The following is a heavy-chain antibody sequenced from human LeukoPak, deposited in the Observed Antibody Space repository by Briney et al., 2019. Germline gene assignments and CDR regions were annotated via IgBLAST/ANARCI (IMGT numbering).Heavy chain of an antibody. D-gene: IGHD2-15*01. Sequence: SETLSLTCSVSGGSISGYYWSWIRQPPGQGLEWIGYMYETGHTMYNSSLKSRVTMSLDTSKNHFSLSLSSMTAADTAVYYCARHPFATPFDYWGPGTLVTVSS. CDR1: GGSISGYY. V-gene: IGHV4-59*08. CDR2: MYETGHT. CDR3: ARHPFATPFDY. J-gene: IGHJ4*02.